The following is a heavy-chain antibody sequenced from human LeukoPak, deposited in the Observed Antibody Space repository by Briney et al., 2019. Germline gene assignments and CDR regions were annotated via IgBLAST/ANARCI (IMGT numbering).Heavy chain of an antibody. D-gene: IGHD4-17*01. CDR3: ASLDYGDYVL. CDR2: IYYSGST. CDR1: GGSISSYY. V-gene: IGHV4-59*08. Sequence: SETLSLTCTVSGGSISSYYWSWIRQPPGKGLEWIGYIYYSGSTNYNPSLKSRVTISVDTSRNQFSLKLSSVTAADTAVYYCASLDYGDYVLWGQGTLVTVSS. J-gene: IGHJ4*02.